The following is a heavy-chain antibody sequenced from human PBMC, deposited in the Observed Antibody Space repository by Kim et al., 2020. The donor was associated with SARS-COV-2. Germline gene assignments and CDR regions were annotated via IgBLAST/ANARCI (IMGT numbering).Heavy chain of an antibody. Sequence: GGSLRLSCSASGFTFSSYAMPWVRHAPGKGLEYLSAISSNGGSTYYADSVKRRFNISRDNSKNTLYLQMSSLRAEDTAVYYCVKQESPSSPKQEQQLVHGYFDYWGQGTLVTVSS. CDR1: GFTFSSYA. J-gene: IGHJ4*02. CDR2: ISSNGGST. CDR3: VKQESPSSPKQEQQLVHGYFDY. D-gene: IGHD6-13*01. V-gene: IGHV3-64D*06.